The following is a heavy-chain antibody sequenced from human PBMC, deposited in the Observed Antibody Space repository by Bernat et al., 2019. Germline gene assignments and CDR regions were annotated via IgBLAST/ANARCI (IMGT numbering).Heavy chain of an antibody. J-gene: IGHJ4*02. CDR3: ARDYPPKREQLGRTFDY. CDR2: ISSSSSYI. V-gene: IGHV3-21*01. CDR1: GFTFSSYS. D-gene: IGHD6-6*01. Sequence: EVQLVESGGGLVKPGGSLRLSCAASGFTFSSYSMNWFRQAPGKGLEWVSSISSSSSYIYYADSVKGRFTISRDNAKNSLYLQMNSLRAEDTAVYYCARDYPPKREQLGRTFDYWGQGTLVTVSS.